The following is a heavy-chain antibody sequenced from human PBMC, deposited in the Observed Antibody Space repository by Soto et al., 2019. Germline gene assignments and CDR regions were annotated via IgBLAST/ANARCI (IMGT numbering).Heavy chain of an antibody. Sequence: SETLSLTCTVSGGSISSGGYYWGWIRQPPGKGLEWIGSIYYSGSTYYNPSLKSRVTISVDTSKNQFSLKLSSVTAADTAVYYFARHRMDDILTGQTLGWFDPWGQGTLVTVSS. CDR1: GGSISSGGYY. CDR2: IYYSGST. J-gene: IGHJ5*02. V-gene: IGHV4-39*01. CDR3: ARHRMDDILTGQTLGWFDP. D-gene: IGHD3-9*01.